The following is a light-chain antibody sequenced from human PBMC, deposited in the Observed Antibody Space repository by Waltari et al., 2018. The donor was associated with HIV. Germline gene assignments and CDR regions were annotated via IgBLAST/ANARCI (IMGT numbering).Light chain of an antibody. CDR3: QQLNSYLGFT. J-gene: IGKJ3*01. CDR1: QGISSY. V-gene: IGKV1-9*01. Sequence: DIQLTQSPSFLSASVGDRVTITCRASQGISSYLAWYQQKPGKAPKLLIYAASTLQRGVPSRFSGSRSGTEFTLTINSLQPEDFATYYCQQLNSYLGFTFGPGTKVDIK. CDR2: AAS.